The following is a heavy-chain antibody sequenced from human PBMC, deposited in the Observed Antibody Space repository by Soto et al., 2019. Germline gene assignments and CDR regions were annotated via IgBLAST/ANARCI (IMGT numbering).Heavy chain of an antibody. CDR1: GFTFSSYA. CDR3: ARESYCSGGSCYSRHWFDP. D-gene: IGHD2-15*01. J-gene: IGHJ5*02. Sequence: PGGSLRLSCAASGFTFSSYAMSWVRQAPGKGLEWVSAISGSGGSTYYADSVKGRFTISRDNSKNTLYLQMNSLRAEDTAVYYCARESYCSGGSCYSRHWFDPWGQGTLVTVSS. V-gene: IGHV3-23*01. CDR2: ISGSGGST.